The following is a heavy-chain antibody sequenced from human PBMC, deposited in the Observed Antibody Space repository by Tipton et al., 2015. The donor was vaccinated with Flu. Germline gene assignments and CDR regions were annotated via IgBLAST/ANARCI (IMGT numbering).Heavy chain of an antibody. J-gene: IGHJ4*02. Sequence: TLSLTCSVSGYSISSGYYWGWIRQPPGKGLEWIGSIYHTGSTYYNPSLKSRVTISVDTSKNQFSLKLSSVTAADTAVYYCARGTYYSDSHGYSRRVVLDSWGQGTLVTVSS. V-gene: IGHV4-38-2*02. CDR1: GYSISSGYY. CDR2: IYHTGST. D-gene: IGHD3-22*01. CDR3: ARGTYYSDSHGYSRRVVLDS.